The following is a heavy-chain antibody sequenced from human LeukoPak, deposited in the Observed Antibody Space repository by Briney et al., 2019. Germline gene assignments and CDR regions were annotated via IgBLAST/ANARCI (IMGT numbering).Heavy chain of an antibody. J-gene: IGHJ5*02. CDR3: AKDNPECYNGKNWFDP. V-gene: IGHV3-30*02. Sequence: GGSLRLSCAASGFTFSSYGMHWVRQAPGTGMEWVAFIRYDGSNKYYADSVKERFTISRDNSTNTLYLQMNSLRAGDTAGYYCAKDNPECYNGKNWFDPWGRGTLVTVSS. CDR2: IRYDGSNK. CDR1: GFTFSSYG. D-gene: IGHD1-14*01.